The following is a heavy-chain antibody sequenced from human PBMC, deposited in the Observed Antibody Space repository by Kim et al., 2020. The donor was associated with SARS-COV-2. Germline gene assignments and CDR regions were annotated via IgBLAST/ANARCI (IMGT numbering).Heavy chain of an antibody. V-gene: IGHV3-23*01. CDR1: GFTFSSYA. Sequence: GGSLRLSCAASGFTFSSYAMSWVRQAPGKGPEWVSLVSGSGGSTYHADSVKGRFAISRDNSKKTLYLQMNSLKAEDTAFYYCAKGESNSWSFFDYWGQGTLVTVAS. CDR2: VSGSGGST. D-gene: IGHD6-13*01. J-gene: IGHJ4*02. CDR3: AKGESNSWSFFDY.